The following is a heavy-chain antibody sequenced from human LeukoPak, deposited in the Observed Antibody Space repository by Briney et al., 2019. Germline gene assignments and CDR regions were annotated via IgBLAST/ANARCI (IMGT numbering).Heavy chain of an antibody. CDR1: GFTFSSYE. CDR3: AKGQISRSDRFDY. Sequence: GGSLRLSCAASGFTFSSYEMNWVRQAPGKGLEWVSIISGSGRDTYYADSVKGRFTISRDKSKNTLYLQMNSLRVEDTAVYYCAKGQISRSDRFDYWGQGTLVTVSS. CDR2: ISGSGRDT. D-gene: IGHD3-3*02. J-gene: IGHJ4*02. V-gene: IGHV3-23*01.